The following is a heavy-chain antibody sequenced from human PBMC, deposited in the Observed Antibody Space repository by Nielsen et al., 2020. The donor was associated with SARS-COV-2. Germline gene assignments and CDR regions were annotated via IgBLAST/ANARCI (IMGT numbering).Heavy chain of an antibody. CDR1: GFTFSSYW. CDR2: INHSGST. V-gene: IGHV4-34*01. D-gene: IGHD3-16*01. J-gene: IGHJ4*02. Sequence: ESLKISCAASGFTFSSYWMSWVRQAPGKGLEWIGEINHSGSTNYNPSLKSRVTISVDTSKNQFSLKLSSVTAADTAVYYCARSSLFGGVPFDYWGQGTLVTVSS. CDR3: ARSSLFGGVPFDY.